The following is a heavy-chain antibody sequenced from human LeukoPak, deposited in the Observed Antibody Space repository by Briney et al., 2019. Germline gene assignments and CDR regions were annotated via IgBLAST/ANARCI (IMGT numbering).Heavy chain of an antibody. CDR2: INTDGSST. D-gene: IGHD5-12*01. CDR3: ARDPWTNSDYDGFDY. CDR1: GFTFSSYW. V-gene: IGHV3-74*01. Sequence: GGSLRLSCAASGFTFSSYWMHWVRQAPGKGLVWVSRINTDGSSTSYVDSVKGRFTISRDNAKNTLYLQMNSLRAEDTAVYYCARDPWTNSDYDGFDYWGQGTLVTVSS. J-gene: IGHJ4*02.